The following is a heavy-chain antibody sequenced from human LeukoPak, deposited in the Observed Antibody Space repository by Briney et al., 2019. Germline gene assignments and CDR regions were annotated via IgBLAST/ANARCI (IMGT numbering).Heavy chain of an antibody. CDR3: AKEHDYGGYFDY. D-gene: IGHD4/OR15-4a*01. Sequence: GGSLRLSCVASGFTVSSNYMSWVRQAPGKGLEWVSIIYSGGSTYYADSVKGRFTISRDNSKNTLYLQMNSLRAEDTAVYYCAKEHDYGGYFDYWGQGTLVTVSS. V-gene: IGHV3-53*01. CDR2: IYSGGST. J-gene: IGHJ4*02. CDR1: GFTVSSNY.